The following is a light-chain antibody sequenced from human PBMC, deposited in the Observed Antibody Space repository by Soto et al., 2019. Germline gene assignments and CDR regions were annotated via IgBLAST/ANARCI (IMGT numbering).Light chain of an antibody. Sequence: EIVLTQSPVTLSLSPGERATLSCRASQSFSSSYLAWYQQKPGQAPRLLIYGASSRATGIPDRFSGSGSGIDFTLTISRLEPEDFAVYYCQQDGRSMYTFGQGTKLEIK. V-gene: IGKV3-20*01. CDR1: QSFSSSY. CDR3: QQDGRSMYT. J-gene: IGKJ2*01. CDR2: GAS.